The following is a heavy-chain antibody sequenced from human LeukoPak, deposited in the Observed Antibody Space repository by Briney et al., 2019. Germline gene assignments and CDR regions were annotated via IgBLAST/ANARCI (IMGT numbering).Heavy chain of an antibody. J-gene: IGHJ3*02. CDR1: GYTFTSYY. CDR2: INPSGGST. V-gene: IGHV1-46*01. Sequence: ASVKVSCKASGYTFTSYYMHWVRQAPGQGLEWMGIINPSGGSTSYAQKFQGRVTMTRDTSTSTVYTELSSLRSEDTAVYYCAREAYCGGDCPNDAFDIWGQGTMVTVSS. CDR3: AREAYCGGDCPNDAFDI. D-gene: IGHD2-21*02.